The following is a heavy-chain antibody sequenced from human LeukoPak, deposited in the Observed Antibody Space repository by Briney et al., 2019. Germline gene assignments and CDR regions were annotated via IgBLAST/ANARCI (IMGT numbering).Heavy chain of an antibody. CDR1: GFTFSTYT. CDR3: TRVSGSYYDSSGYYYDY. J-gene: IGHJ4*02. CDR2: IRSKAYGGTT. D-gene: IGHD3-22*01. V-gene: IGHV3-49*04. Sequence: GGSLRLSCAASGFTFSTYTMNWVRQAPGKGLEWVGFIRSKAYGGTTEYAASVKGRFTISRDDSKSIAYLQMNSLKTEDTAVYYCTRVSGSYYDSSGYYYDYWGQGTLVTVSS.